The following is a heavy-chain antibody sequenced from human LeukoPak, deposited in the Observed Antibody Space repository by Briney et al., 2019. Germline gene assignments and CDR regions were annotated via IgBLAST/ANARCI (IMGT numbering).Heavy chain of an antibody. CDR3: AREDCSGGSCSYYYYGMDV. V-gene: IGHV3-11*04. Sequence: PGGSLRLSCAASGFTFSDYYMSWIRQAPGKGLEWVSYISSSGSTIYYADSVKGRFTISRDNAKNSLYLQMNSLRAEDTAVYYCAREDCSGGSCSYYYYGMDVWGQGTTVTVSS. D-gene: IGHD2-15*01. J-gene: IGHJ6*02. CDR2: ISSSGSTI. CDR1: GFTFSDYY.